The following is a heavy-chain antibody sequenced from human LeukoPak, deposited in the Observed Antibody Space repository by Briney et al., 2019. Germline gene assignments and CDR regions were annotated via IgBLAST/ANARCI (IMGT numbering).Heavy chain of an antibody. V-gene: IGHV3-23*01. Sequence: PGGSLRLSCAASGFTFNNYAMNWVRQAPGKGLEWVSTIGTSGGNTYYADSVKGRFTISRDNPKNTLYLQMNSLRAEDTAVYYCASGPPIDYWGQGTLVTVSS. CDR3: ASGPPIDY. CDR1: GFTFNNYA. CDR2: IGTSGGNT. J-gene: IGHJ4*02.